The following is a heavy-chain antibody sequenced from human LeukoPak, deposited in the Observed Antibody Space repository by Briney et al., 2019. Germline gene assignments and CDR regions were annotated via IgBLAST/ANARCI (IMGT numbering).Heavy chain of an antibody. V-gene: IGHV3-52*01. CDR3: VRGVGSSTSCYVRAFDI. CDR2: IKCDGSEK. D-gene: IGHD2-2*01. J-gene: IGHJ3*02. Sequence: PGGSLRLSCAASGFTFSSYSMNWVRQAPGKGLEWVADIKCDGSEKCYVDSVKGRLTISRDNAKNSLYLQVNSLRAEDMTVYYCVRGVGSSTSCYVRAFDIWGQGTMVTVSS. CDR1: GFTFSSYS.